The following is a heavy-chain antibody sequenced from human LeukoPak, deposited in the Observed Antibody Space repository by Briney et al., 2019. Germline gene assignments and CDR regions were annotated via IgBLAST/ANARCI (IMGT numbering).Heavy chain of an antibody. CDR2: INHSGST. CDR3: ARGTLKTGYCSGGSCGRWFDP. V-gene: IGHV4-34*01. CDR1: GGSFSGYY. D-gene: IGHD2-15*01. J-gene: IGHJ5*02. Sequence: PSETLSLTCAVYGGSFSGYYWSWIRQPPGKGPEWIGEINHSGSTNYNPSLKSRVTISVDTSKNQFSLKLSSVTAADTAVYYCARGTLKTGYCSGGSCGRWFDPWGQGILVTVSS.